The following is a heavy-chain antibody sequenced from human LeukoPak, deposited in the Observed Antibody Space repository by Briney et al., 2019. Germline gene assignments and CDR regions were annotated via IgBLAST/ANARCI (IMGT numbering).Heavy chain of an antibody. CDR3: ARDLGVVVPAATDY. Sequence: ASVKVSCKASGYPFTDYYIHWVRQAPGQGLEWMGWISAYNGNTNYAQKLQGRVTMTTDTSTSTAYMELRSLRSDDTAVYYCARDLGVVVPAATDYWGQGTLVTVSS. V-gene: IGHV1-18*04. CDR2: ISAYNGNT. CDR1: GYPFTDYY. J-gene: IGHJ4*02. D-gene: IGHD2-2*01.